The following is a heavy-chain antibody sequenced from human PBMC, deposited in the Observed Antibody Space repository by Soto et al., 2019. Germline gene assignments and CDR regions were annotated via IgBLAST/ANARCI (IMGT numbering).Heavy chain of an antibody. V-gene: IGHV4-59*08. J-gene: IGHJ4*02. D-gene: IGHD3-16*01. CDR2: IHYSGST. CDR3: ARRWGNGFDY. CDR1: GVSFSSYY. Sequence: PSETLSLTCTVSGVSFSSYYWSWIRQPPGKGLEWIGYIHYSGSTSYNPSLKSRVIISVDTSKNQFSLKLSSVTAADTAVYYCARRWGNGFDYWGQGTLVTVSS.